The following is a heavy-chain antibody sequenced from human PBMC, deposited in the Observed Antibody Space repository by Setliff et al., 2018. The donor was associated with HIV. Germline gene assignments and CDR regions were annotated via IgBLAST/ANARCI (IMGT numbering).Heavy chain of an antibody. Sequence: SETLSLTCTVSGDSISGNTYCWGWIRQPPGKGLEWIGTLYYTGSAFYNPSLESRVTLSLDKSNNRFSLRLDSVTAADTAVYYCARAEQLALGDYYYMDVWGKGTTVTVSS. J-gene: IGHJ6*03. CDR2: LYYTGSA. CDR1: GDSISGNTYC. CDR3: ARAEQLALGDYYYMDV. V-gene: IGHV4-39*02. D-gene: IGHD6-6*01.